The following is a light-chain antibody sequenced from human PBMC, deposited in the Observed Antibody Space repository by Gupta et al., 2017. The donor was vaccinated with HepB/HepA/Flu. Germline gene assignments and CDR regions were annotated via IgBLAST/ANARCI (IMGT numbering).Light chain of an antibody. CDR3: STWDDTRNGQV. J-gene: IGLJ3*02. Sequence: QSVLTQPPSASGTPGQRVTISYSGSSSNIENNIVNWYQHLPGTAPKLLIYNNNQRPSGVPDRFSGSKSGTSAALAISGLQAEDEADYYCSTWDDTRNGQVFGGGTKLTVL. V-gene: IGLV1-44*01. CDR2: NNN. CDR1: SSNIENNI.